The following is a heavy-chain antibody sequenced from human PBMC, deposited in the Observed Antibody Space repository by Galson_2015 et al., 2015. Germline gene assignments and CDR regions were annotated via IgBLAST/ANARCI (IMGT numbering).Heavy chain of an antibody. CDR1: GYTFTSYD. D-gene: IGHD3-10*01. J-gene: IGHJ3*02. CDR2: MNPNSGNT. CDR3: AKDGITMVRGVMGAFDI. Sequence: SVKVSCKASGYTFTSYDINWVRQATGQGLEWMGWMNPNSGNTGYAQKFQGRVTMTRNTSISTAYMELSSLRAEDTAVYYCAKDGITMVRGVMGAFDIWGQGTMVTVSS. V-gene: IGHV1-8*01.